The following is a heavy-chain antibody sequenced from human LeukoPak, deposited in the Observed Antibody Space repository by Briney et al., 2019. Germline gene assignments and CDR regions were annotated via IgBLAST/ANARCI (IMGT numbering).Heavy chain of an antibody. CDR3: AKDRDTAMVSPGGDY. CDR1: GFTFSSYG. J-gene: IGHJ4*02. Sequence: PGGSLRLSCAASGFTFSSYGMHWVRQAPGKGLEWVSVLDTGGATHYADSVTGRFTISRDNSKNTRYLQMNSLRAEDTVVYYCAKDRDTAMVSPGGDYWGQGTLVTVSS. CDR2: LDTGGAT. D-gene: IGHD5-18*01. V-gene: IGHV3-23*01.